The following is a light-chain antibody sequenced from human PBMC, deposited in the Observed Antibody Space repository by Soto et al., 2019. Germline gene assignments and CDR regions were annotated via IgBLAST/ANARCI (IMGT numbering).Light chain of an antibody. J-gene: IGKJ1*01. CDR2: WAS. Sequence: DIVMTQSPDSLAVSLGERATINCKSSQSVLYSSNNKNYLAWYQQRPGQPPKLLIYWASTRESGVPDRFSGSGSGTDFTLTISCLQAEDVAVYYCQQYHSSPWTFGQGTKVEIK. V-gene: IGKV4-1*01. CDR3: QQYHSSPWT. CDR1: QSVLYSSNNKNY.